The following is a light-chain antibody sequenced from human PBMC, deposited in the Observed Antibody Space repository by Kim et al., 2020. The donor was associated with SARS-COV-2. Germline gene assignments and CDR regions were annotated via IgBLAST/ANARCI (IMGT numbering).Light chain of an antibody. V-gene: IGKV1-5*01. Sequence: DIQMTQSPSTLSASIGDRVTITCRASQSISSWLAWYQQKPGKAPKLLIYDASSLESGVPSRFSGSVSGTEFTLTISSLQPDDFATYYCQQYNGYSAFGQGTKVDIK. CDR3: QQYNGYSA. J-gene: IGKJ1*01. CDR2: DAS. CDR1: QSISSW.